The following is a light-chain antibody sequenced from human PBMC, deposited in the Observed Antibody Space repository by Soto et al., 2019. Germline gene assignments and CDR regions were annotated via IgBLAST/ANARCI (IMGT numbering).Light chain of an antibody. CDR1: QSVGSN. CDR2: GAS. Sequence: EIVMTQSPATLSVSPGERATLSCRASQSVGSNLAWYQQRPGQAPRLLIYGASTRATGVPARFSGSGSGTEFTLTISSLQSEDFGIYFCQQYTNCPPDRTFGQGTKVEIK. CDR3: QQYTNCPPDRT. V-gene: IGKV3-15*01. J-gene: IGKJ1*01.